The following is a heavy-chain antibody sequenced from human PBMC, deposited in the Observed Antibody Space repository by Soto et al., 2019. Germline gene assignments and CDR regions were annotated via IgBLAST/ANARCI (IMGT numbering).Heavy chain of an antibody. Sequence: QVQLVESGGSVVQPGRSLRLSWADSGFTFSSSGMHGVRQAPGKGLEWVAVISHDGSNKYYADSVKGRFTISRDNSKNTLYLQMNSLRAEDTAVYYCAKEEYDYGGNYYFDYWGQGTLVTVSS. D-gene: IGHD4-17*01. CDR2: ISHDGSNK. V-gene: IGHV3-30*18. CDR1: GFTFSSSG. CDR3: AKEEYDYGGNYYFDY. J-gene: IGHJ4*02.